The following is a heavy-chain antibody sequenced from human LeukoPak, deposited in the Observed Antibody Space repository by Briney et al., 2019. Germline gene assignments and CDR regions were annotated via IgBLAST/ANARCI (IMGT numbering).Heavy chain of an antibody. J-gene: IGHJ6*03. Sequence: GRSQRLSCAASGFTFSSYGMHWVRQAPGKGLEWVSYISSSGSTVYYADSVRGRVTISRDNTKNSLYLQMSSLRAEDTAVYYCARVSTVNLRYFYYYMDVWGKGTTVTVSS. CDR3: ARVSTVNLRYFYYYMDV. V-gene: IGHV3-48*04. CDR2: ISSSGSTV. D-gene: IGHD4-11*01. CDR1: GFTFSSYG.